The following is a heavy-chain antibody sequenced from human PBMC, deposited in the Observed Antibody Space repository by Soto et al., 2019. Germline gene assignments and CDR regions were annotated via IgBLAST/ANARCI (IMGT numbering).Heavy chain of an antibody. V-gene: IGHV3-21*01. D-gene: IGHD3-16*01. CDR2: ISSSSSSSGYI. CDR1: GFTFSSYS. J-gene: IGHJ4*02. CDR3: ATNYATRGYNFDY. Sequence: GSLRLSCAASGFTFSSYSMNWVRQAPGKGLEWVSSISSSSSSSGYIYYADSVKGRFTISRDNAKNSLYLQMNSLRAEDTAVYYCATNYATRGYNFDYWGQGTLVTVSS.